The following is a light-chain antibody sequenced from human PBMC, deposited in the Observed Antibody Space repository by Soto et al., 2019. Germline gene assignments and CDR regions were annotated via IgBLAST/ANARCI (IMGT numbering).Light chain of an antibody. CDR1: QSVSSSY. Sequence: EIVLTQSPGTLSLSPGERATLSCRASQSVSSSYLAWYQQKPGQAPRLLIYGVSSRATGVPDRFSGSGSGTDFTLTISRLEPEDFAVYYCQQYIIPTTFRQGTDWRL. CDR3: QQYIIPTT. J-gene: IGKJ5*01. V-gene: IGKV3-20*01. CDR2: GVS.